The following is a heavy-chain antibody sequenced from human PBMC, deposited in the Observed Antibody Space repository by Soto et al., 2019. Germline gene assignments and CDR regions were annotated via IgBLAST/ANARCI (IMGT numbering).Heavy chain of an antibody. Sequence: ETLSLSCAASGFTFSSYAMSWVRQAPGKGLEWVSAISGSGGSTYYADSVKGRFTISRDNSKNTLYLQMNSLRAEDTAVYYCAKGSADSSGYYQHGNFDYWGQGTLVTVSS. CDR3: AKGSADSSGYYQHGNFDY. CDR1: GFTFSSYA. J-gene: IGHJ4*02. V-gene: IGHV3-23*01. D-gene: IGHD3-22*01. CDR2: ISGSGGST.